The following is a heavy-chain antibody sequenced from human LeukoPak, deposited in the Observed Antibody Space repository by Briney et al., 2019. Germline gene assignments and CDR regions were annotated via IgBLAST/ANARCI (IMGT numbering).Heavy chain of an antibody. CDR2: INHSGST. CDR3: ARVARGTSCCFFDY. J-gene: IGHJ4*02. Sequence: PSETLSLTCAVYGGSFSGYYWSWICQPPGKGLEWIGEINHSGSTNYNPSLKSRVTISVDTSKNQFSLKLSSVTAADTAVYYCARVARGTSCCFFDYWGQGTLVTVSS. CDR1: GGSFSGYY. D-gene: IGHD2-2*01. V-gene: IGHV4-34*01.